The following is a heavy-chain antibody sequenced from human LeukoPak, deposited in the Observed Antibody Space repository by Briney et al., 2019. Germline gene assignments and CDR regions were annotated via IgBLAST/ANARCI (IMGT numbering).Heavy chain of an antibody. D-gene: IGHD1-26*01. CDR2: INGDGRIT. J-gene: IGHJ3*02. CDR1: GFTFTNKW. V-gene: IGHV3-74*01. Sequence: GGSLRLSCAASGFTFTNKWMHWVRQAPGKGLVWVSRINGDGRITSYADSVKGRFTISRDNAKNTLYLQMNGLRVDDTAVYYCEALDSGSYAFDIWGPGTMVTVSS. CDR3: EALDSGSYAFDI.